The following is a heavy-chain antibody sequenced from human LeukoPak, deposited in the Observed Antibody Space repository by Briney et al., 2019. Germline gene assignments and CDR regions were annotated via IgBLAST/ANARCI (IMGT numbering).Heavy chain of an antibody. V-gene: IGHV1-2*02. CDR1: GYTFTGYY. J-gene: IGHJ4*02. CDR3: ARDRTIFGVVSYYFDY. D-gene: IGHD3-3*01. CDR2: VNPNSGGT. Sequence: GASVTVSCKASGYTFTGYYIHWVRQAPGQGLEWMGWVNPNSGGTNYAQKFQGRVTMTRDTSISTAYMEVSRLRSDDTAVYYCARDRTIFGVVSYYFDYWGQGTLVTVSS.